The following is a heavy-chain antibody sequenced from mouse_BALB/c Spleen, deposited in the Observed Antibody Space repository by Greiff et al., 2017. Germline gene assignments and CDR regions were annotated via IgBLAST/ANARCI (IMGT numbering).Heavy chain of an antibody. CDR1: GYTFTSYW. D-gene: IGHD6-5*01. CDR2: IYPGDGDT. J-gene: IGHJ2*01. Sequence: QVQLQQSGAELARPGASVKLSCKASGYTFTSYWMQWVKQRPGQGLEWIGAIYPGDGDTRYTQKFKGKATLTADKSSSTAYMQLSSLASEDSAVYYCARGDAGGYYFDYWGQGTTLTVSS. V-gene: IGHV1-87*01. CDR3: ARGDAGGYYFDY.